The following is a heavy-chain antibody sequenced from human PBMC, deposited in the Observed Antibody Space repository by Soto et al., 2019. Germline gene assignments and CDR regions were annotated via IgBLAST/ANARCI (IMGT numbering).Heavy chain of an antibody. CDR3: ARDKYYYGSGSYYNVC. V-gene: IGHV3-21*01. J-gene: IGHJ4*02. CDR1: GFTFRSYS. Sequence: EVQLVESGGGLVKPGGSLRLSCAASGFTFRSYSMNWVRQAPGKGLEWVSSISSSSSYIYYADSVKGRFTISRDNAKNSLYLQMNSLRAEDTAVYYYARDKYYYGSGSYYNVCWGQGTLVTVSS. CDR2: ISSSSSYI. D-gene: IGHD3-10*01.